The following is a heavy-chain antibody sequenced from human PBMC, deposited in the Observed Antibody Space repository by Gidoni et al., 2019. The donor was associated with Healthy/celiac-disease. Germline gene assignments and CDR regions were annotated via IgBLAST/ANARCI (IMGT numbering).Heavy chain of an antibody. J-gene: IGHJ4*02. V-gene: IGHV3-21*01. CDR1: GFTFSSYS. D-gene: IGHD6-13*01. CDR2: ISSSSSYI. CDR3: ARDLIDLRPGQQLVLGYFDY. Sequence: EVQLVESGGGLVKPGGSLRLSCAASGFTFSSYSMNWVRQAPGKGLEWVSSISSSSSYIYYADSVKGRFTISRDNAKNSLYLQMNSLRAEDTAVYYCARDLIDLRPGQQLVLGYFDYWGQGTLVTVSS.